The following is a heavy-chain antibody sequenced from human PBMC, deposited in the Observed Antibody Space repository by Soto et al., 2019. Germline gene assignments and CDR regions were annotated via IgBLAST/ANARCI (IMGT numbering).Heavy chain of an antibody. V-gene: IGHV4-30-2*01. D-gene: IGHD1-26*01. CDR2: IYPSGRT. Sequence: QLQLQESVSGLVKPSQTLNLTCAVSGGSINNGGYSWSWIRQPPGKGLEWTGDIYPSGRTSYNPSLKSRVTISVDRSENRFFLNVTSVTAADTAVYYCARRGTYYFDSWGQGTLVTVSS. J-gene: IGHJ4*02. CDR1: GGSINNGGYS. CDR3: ARRGTYYFDS.